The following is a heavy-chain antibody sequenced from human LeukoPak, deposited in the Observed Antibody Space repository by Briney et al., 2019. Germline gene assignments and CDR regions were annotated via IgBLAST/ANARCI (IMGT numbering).Heavy chain of an antibody. CDR2: IRSDGSST. CDR1: GFTFSSSW. Sequence: PGGSLRLSXAASGFTFSSSWMHWVRQAPGKGLVWVSRIRSDGSSTSYADSVKGRFTISRDNAKNTLYLQMNGLRAEDTAVYYCAKGNWRLWGQGTLVTVSS. D-gene: IGHD3-3*01. J-gene: IGHJ4*02. V-gene: IGHV3-74*01. CDR3: AKGNWRL.